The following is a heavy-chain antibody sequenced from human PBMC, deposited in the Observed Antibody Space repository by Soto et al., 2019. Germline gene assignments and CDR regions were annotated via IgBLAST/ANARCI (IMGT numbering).Heavy chain of an antibody. CDR1: GDSVSSNSAA. V-gene: IGHV6-1*01. D-gene: IGHD4-17*01. J-gene: IGHJ4*02. CDR3: ARGFGQSYDYGDSCFDY. Sequence: KQSQTLSLTCAISGDSVSSNSAAWNWIRQSPSRGLEWLGRTYYRSKWYNDYAVSVKSRITINPDTSKNQFSLQLNSVTPEDTAVYYCARGFGQSYDYGDSCFDYWGQGTLVTVSS. CDR2: TYYRSKWYN.